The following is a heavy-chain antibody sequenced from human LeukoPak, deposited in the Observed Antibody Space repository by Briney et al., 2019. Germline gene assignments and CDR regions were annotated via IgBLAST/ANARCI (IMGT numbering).Heavy chain of an antibody. D-gene: IGHD2-15*01. V-gene: IGHV3-7*03. CDR3: ARDSEYCSSGSCSPGASDI. J-gene: IGHJ3*02. CDR2: IVPDGSEK. Sequence: GGSLRLSCAASGFTFSSYWMTWVRQAPGKGLEWVANIVPDGSEKYYVESVRGRFTISRDNSKNTLYLQMNSLRVEDTAVYYCARDSEYCSSGSCSPGASDIWGQGTMVTVSS. CDR1: GFTFSSYW.